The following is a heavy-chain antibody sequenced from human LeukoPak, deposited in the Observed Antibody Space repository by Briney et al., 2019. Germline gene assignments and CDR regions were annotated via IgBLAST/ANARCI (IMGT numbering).Heavy chain of an antibody. V-gene: IGHV4-34*01. CDR3: ATIWFGEFSKNWFDP. D-gene: IGHD3-10*01. CDR1: GGSFSGYY. CDR2: INHSGST. J-gene: IGHJ5*02. Sequence: SETLSLTCAVYGGSFSGYYWSWIRQPPGKGLEWIGEINHSGSTNYNPSLKSRVTISVDTSKNQFSLKLSSVTAADTAVYYCATIWFGEFSKNWFDPWGQGTLVTVSS.